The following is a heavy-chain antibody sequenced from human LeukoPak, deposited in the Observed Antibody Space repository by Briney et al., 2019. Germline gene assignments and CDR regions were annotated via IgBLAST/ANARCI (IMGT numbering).Heavy chain of an antibody. CDR3: ARPWYAIGFDLYY. CDR1: GFNFRYFW. CDR2: INHDGRET. V-gene: IGHV3-7*01. D-gene: IGHD6-13*01. J-gene: IGHJ4*02. Sequence: SGGSLRLSCLGSGFNFRYFWMSWVRQAPGKGLEWVANINHDGRETYYADSVKGRFTISRDNSKNTLYLQMNSLRAEDTAVYYCARPWYAIGFDLYYWGQGTLVTVSS.